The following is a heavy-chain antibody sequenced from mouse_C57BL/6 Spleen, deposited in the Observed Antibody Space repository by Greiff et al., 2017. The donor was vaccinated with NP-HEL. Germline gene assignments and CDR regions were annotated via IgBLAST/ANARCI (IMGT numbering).Heavy chain of an antibody. CDR3: TRNYFDY. CDR1: GYTFTDYE. CDR2: IDPETGGT. J-gene: IGHJ2*01. V-gene: IGHV1-15*01. Sequence: VQGVESGAELVRPGASVTLSCKASGYTFTDYEMHWVKQTPVHGLEWIGAIDPETGGTAYNQKFKGKAILTADKSSSTAYMELRSLTSEDSAVYYCTRNYFDYWGQGTTLTVSS.